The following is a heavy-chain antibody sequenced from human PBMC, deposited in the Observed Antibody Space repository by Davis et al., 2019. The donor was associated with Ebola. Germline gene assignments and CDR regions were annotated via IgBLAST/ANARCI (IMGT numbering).Heavy chain of an antibody. Sequence: MPSETLSLTCAVYGGSFSGYYWSWIRQPPGKGLEWIGEINHSGSTNYNPSLKSRVTISVDTSKNQFSLKLSSVTAADTAVYYCALRITIFRNWFDPWGQGTLVTVSS. CDR2: INHSGST. V-gene: IGHV4-34*01. CDR3: ALRITIFRNWFDP. J-gene: IGHJ5*02. D-gene: IGHD3-3*01. CDR1: GGSFSGYY.